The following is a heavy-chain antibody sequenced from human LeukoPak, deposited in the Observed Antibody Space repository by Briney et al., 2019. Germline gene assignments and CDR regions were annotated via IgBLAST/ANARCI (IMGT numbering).Heavy chain of an antibody. CDR2: ISWNSGSI. CDR1: GFTFDDYA. Sequence: GRSLRLSCAASGFTFDDYAMHWVRQAPGKGLEWVSGISWNSGSIGYADSVKGRFTISRDNAKNSLYLQMNSVRAEDTALYYCARGYSYGLVAVAGTGYYYGMDVWGQGTTVTVCS. J-gene: IGHJ6*02. CDR3: ARGYSYGLVAVAGTGYYYGMDV. D-gene: IGHD5-18*01. V-gene: IGHV3-9*01.